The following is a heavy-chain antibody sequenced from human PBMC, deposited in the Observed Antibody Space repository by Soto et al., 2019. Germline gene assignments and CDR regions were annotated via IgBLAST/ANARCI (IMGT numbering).Heavy chain of an antibody. D-gene: IGHD3-10*01. CDR2: IYYSGST. CDR3: ARAPSPPPRYGSDYYYMDV. J-gene: IGHJ6*03. V-gene: IGHV4-59*01. Sequence: SETLSLTCTVSGGSISSYYWSWIRQPPGKGLEWIGYIYYSGSTNYNPSLKSRVTISVDTSKNQFSLKLSSVTAADTAVYYCARAPSPPPRYGSDYYYMDVWGKGTTVTVSS. CDR1: GGSISSYY.